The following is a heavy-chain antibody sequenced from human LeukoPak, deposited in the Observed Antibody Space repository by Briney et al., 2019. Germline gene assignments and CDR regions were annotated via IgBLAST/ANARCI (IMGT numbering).Heavy chain of an antibody. D-gene: IGHD3-22*01. J-gene: IGHJ4*02. CDR1: GFTFSSNA. Sequence: GGSLRLSCAASGFTFSSNAMSWVRQAPGKGLEWVSAISGSGGSTYYADSVKGRFTISRDNSKNTLYLQMNSLRAEDTAVYYCAKDPVLGSSGYYYYFDYWGQGTLVTVSS. V-gene: IGHV3-23*01. CDR3: AKDPVLGSSGYYYYFDY. CDR2: ISGSGGST.